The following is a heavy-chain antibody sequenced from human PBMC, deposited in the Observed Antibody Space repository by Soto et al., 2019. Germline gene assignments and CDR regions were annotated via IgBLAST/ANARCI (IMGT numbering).Heavy chain of an antibody. V-gene: IGHV3-30-3*01. D-gene: IGHD3-22*01. CDR3: ASQAPEYGGYYFY. CDR2: ISYDGSNK. J-gene: IGHJ4*02. CDR1: GFTFSSYA. Sequence: QVQLVESGGGVVQPGRSLRLSCAASGFTFSSYAVHWVRQAPGKGLEWVAVISYDGSNKYYADSVKGRFTISRDNSKNTLYLQMNSLRADDTAVYYCASQAPEYGGYYFYWGQGTLVTVSS.